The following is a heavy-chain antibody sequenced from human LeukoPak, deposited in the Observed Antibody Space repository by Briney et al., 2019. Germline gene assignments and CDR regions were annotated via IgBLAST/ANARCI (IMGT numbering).Heavy chain of an antibody. V-gene: IGHV3-53*01. CDR3: AKDEATSGGGLAS. Sequence: GGSLRLSCAASGFTASGTHMRWVRQAPGKGLEWVSAMYTGGPPYYADSVKGRFTISRDNSRTTLFLHRSRLRADDTAVYYCAKDEATSGGGLASWGQGTLVTVSS. D-gene: IGHD3-16*01. CDR1: GFTASGTH. CDR2: MYTGGPP. J-gene: IGHJ4*02.